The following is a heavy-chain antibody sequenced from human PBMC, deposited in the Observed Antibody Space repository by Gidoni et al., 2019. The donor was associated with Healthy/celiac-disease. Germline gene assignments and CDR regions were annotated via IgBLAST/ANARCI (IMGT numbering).Heavy chain of an antibody. CDR2: IKQDGSEK. J-gene: IGHJ4*02. Sequence: EVQLVESGGGLVQPGGSLRLSCAASGFTFSSYWMSWVRQAPGKGLEWVANIKQDGSEKYYVDSVKGRFTISRDNAKNSLYLQMNSLRAEDTAVYYCARVAYDFWSGYYYYFDYWGQGTLVTVSS. V-gene: IGHV3-7*01. CDR3: ARVAYDFWSGYYYYFDY. CDR1: GFTFSSYW. D-gene: IGHD3-3*01.